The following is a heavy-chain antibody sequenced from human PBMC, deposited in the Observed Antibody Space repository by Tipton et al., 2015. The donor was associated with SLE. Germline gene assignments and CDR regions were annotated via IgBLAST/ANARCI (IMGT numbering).Heavy chain of an antibody. V-gene: IGHV4-59*11. Sequence: TLSLTCTVSGGSISSHYWSWIRQPPGKGLEWIGYIYYSGSTNYNPSLKSRVTISVDTSKNQFSLKLSSVTAADTAVYYCARPVAAVAHHFDYWGQGTLVTVSS. CDR2: IYYSGST. J-gene: IGHJ4*02. CDR1: GGSISSHY. CDR3: ARPVAAVAHHFDY. D-gene: IGHD6-13*01.